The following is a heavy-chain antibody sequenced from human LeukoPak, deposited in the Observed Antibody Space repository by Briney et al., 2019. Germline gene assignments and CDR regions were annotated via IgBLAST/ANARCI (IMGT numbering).Heavy chain of an antibody. Sequence: ASVKVSCKASGGTFNIYAINWVRQAPGRGLEWLGSLVPGLGTENYAQKFQGRVSITADGDTSTAYMELSSLRSGDTAVYYCAREEYYYSDSSGYFLAYWGQGTRVTVSS. J-gene: IGHJ4*02. V-gene: IGHV1-69*11. CDR1: GGTFNIYA. D-gene: IGHD3-22*01. CDR2: LVPGLGTE. CDR3: AREEYYYSDSSGYFLAY.